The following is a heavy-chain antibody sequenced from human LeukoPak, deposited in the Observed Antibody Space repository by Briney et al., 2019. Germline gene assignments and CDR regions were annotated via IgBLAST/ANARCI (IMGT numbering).Heavy chain of an antibody. CDR2: IINSGTII. J-gene: IGHJ1*01. V-gene: IGHV3-11*01. CDR3: ARDGHYDILTGYFQD. CDR1: RFTFTDYY. D-gene: IGHD3-9*01. Sequence: GGSLRLSCVQSRFTFTDYYMSWICPAPGGGLGRGSYIINSGTIIYYADSVKGRFTISRDNAKNSLYLQMNSLRAEDTAVYYCARDGHYDILTGYFQDWGQGTLVTVSS.